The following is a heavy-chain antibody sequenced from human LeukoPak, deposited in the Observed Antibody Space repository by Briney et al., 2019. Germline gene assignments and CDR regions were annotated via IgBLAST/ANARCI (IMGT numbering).Heavy chain of an antibody. Sequence: ASVKVSCKASGYTSTSYYMHWVRQAPGQGLEWMGIINPSGGSTSYAQKFQGRVTMTRDTSTSTVYMELSSLRSEDTAVYYCARDQYYYDSSGYYPGGYWGQGTLVTVSS. CDR2: INPSGGST. J-gene: IGHJ4*02. D-gene: IGHD3-22*01. V-gene: IGHV1-46*01. CDR1: GYTSTSYY. CDR3: ARDQYYYDSSGYYPGGY.